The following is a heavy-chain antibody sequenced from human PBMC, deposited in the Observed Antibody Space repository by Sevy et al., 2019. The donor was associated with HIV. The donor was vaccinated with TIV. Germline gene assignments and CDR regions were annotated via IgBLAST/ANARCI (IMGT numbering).Heavy chain of an antibody. V-gene: IGHV1-8*01. D-gene: IGHD3-9*01. CDR1: GYSFTSHD. J-gene: IGHJ3*02. CDR2: MNPNTGNS. CDR3: AGGARYYDSGTGYYHDAFDI. Sequence: ASVKVSCKASGYSFTSHDVNWVRQATGQGLEWMGWMNPNTGNSGFAQTFQGRVTLTGDTSTSTAYMELNSLTSEDTAIYYWAGGARYYDSGTGYYHDAFDIWGQGTRVTVSS.